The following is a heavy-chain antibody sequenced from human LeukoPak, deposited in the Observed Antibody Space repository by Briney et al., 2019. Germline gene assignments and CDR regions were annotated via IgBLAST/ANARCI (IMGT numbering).Heavy chain of an antibody. CDR3: PKGWVGFDY. CDR1: GFTFSSYG. V-gene: IGHV3-33*06. J-gene: IGHJ4*02. Sequence: HPGRSLRLSCAASGFTFSSYGMHWVRQAPGKGLEWVAVIWYDGSNKYYADSVKGRFTISRDNSKNTMYLQLNSLIAEDAAVYYRPKGWVGFDYWGQGTLVTVSS. CDR2: IWYDGSNK. D-gene: IGHD2-15*01.